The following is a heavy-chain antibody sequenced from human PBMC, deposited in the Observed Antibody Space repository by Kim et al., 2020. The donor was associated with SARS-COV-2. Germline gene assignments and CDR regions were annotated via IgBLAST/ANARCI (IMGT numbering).Heavy chain of an antibody. CDR1: GFTFSSYG. Sequence: GGSLGLSCAASGFTFSSYGMHWVRQAPGKGLEWVAVISYDGSNKYYADSVKGRFTISRDNSKNTLYLQMNSLRAEDTAVYYCAKDTSGLWVNHFDYWGQG. D-gene: IGHD3-10*01. CDR3: AKDTSGLWVNHFDY. CDR2: ISYDGSNK. V-gene: IGHV3-30*18. J-gene: IGHJ4*02.